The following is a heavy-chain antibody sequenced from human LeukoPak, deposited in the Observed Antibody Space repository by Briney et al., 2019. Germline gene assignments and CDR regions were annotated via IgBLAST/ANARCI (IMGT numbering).Heavy chain of an antibody. CDR2: IIPIFGTA. J-gene: IGHJ6*03. V-gene: IGHV1-69*06. CDR3: ASAVEEMGTGSHYYYMDV. Sequence: SVKVSCKASGGTFSTYAISWVRQAPGQGLEWMGGIIPIFGTANYAQKFQGRVTITADKSTSTAYMELSSLRSEDTAVYYSASAVEEMGTGSHYYYMDVWGKGTTVTVSS. D-gene: IGHD1-1*01. CDR1: GGTFSTYA.